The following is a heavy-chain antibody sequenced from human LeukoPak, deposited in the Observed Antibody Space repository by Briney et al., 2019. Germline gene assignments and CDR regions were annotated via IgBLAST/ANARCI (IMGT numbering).Heavy chain of an antibody. Sequence: PSETLSLTCTVSGGSISSYYWSWIRQPPGKGLEWIGYIYYSGSTNYNPSLKSRVTISVDTSKKQFCLKLSSVTAADTAVYYCARGGWYGRYFDYWGQGTLVTVSS. CDR3: ARGGWYGRYFDY. CDR2: IYYSGST. V-gene: IGHV4-59*08. J-gene: IGHJ4*02. CDR1: GGSISSYY. D-gene: IGHD6-19*01.